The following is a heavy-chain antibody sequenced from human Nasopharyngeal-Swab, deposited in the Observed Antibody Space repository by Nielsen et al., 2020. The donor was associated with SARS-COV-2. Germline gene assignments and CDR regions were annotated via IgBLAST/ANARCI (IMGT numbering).Heavy chain of an antibody. V-gene: IGHV3-30*03. J-gene: IGHJ4*02. CDR1: RFTFSRWP. Sequence: GGSLRLSCVASRFTFSRWPMHWVRQAPGKGLEWVTVISSDGSDKQYVDSVKGRFTISKDNANNTMYLQMNSLRADDTAMYFCARDRSGETGTVGADWGQGTLVTVSS. D-gene: IGHD1-7*01. CDR2: ISSDGSDK. CDR3: ARDRSGETGTVGAD.